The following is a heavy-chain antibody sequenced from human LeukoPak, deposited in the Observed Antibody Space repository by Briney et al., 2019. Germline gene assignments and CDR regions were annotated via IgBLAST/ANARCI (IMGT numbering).Heavy chain of an antibody. J-gene: IGHJ6*02. CDR3: ARDDYGDSLFGMDV. CDR1: GFTFSSYW. Sequence: HPGGSLRLSRAASGFTFSSYWMHWVRQAPGKGLVWVSRINSDGSDTSYADSVKGRFTISRDNAKNTLYLQMTSLRAEDTAVYYCARDDYGDSLFGMDVWGQGTTVTVSS. CDR2: INSDGSDT. V-gene: IGHV3-74*01. D-gene: IGHD4-17*01.